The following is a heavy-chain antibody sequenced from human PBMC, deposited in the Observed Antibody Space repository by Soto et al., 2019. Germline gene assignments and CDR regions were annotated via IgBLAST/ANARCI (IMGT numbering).Heavy chain of an antibody. CDR3: AKDSLSSDGGYYLYYFDS. CDR2: ISGSGGST. D-gene: IGHD3-22*01. J-gene: IGHJ4*02. Sequence: QPGGSLRLSCAASGFTFSRYAVSWVRQAPGKGLEWVSAISGSGGSTYFRDTVRGRFTISRDNSKNTLYLQMDSLRAEDTAVYYCAKDSLSSDGGYYLYYFDSWGQGTLLTVSS. CDR1: GFTFSRYA. V-gene: IGHV3-23*01.